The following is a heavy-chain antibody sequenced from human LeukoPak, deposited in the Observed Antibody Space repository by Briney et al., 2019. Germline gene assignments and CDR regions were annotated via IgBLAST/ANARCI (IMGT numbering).Heavy chain of an antibody. CDR3: AKDTYYYGSGSTNFDY. V-gene: IGHV3-30-3*01. Sequence: GGSLRLSCAASGFTFSSYAMHWVRQAPGKGLEWVAVISYDGSNKYYADSVKGRFTISRDNSKNTLYLQMNSLRGEDTAVYYCAKDTYYYGSGSTNFDYWGQGTLVTVSS. J-gene: IGHJ4*02. CDR2: ISYDGSNK. CDR1: GFTFSSYA. D-gene: IGHD3-10*01.